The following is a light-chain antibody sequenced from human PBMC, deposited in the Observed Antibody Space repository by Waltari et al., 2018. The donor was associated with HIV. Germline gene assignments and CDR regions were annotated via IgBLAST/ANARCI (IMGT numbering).Light chain of an antibody. J-gene: IGLJ2*01. V-gene: IGLV2-11*01. CDR1: YSDVGDYNY. CDR3: CSFAGTYTI. CDR2: EVS. Sequence: QSALTQPRSVSGSPGQSVTISCTGTYSDVGDYNYVSWYQQHPGKAPKLMIYEVSQRPSGVPDRFSGSKSGNTASLTISGLQADDDADYYCCSFAGTYTIFGGGTKLTVL.